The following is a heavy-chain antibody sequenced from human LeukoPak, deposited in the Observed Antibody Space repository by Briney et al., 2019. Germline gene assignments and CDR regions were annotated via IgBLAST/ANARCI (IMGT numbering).Heavy chain of an antibody. CDR1: GFTFSNAW. J-gene: IGHJ4*02. D-gene: IGHD3-22*01. Sequence: GGSLRLSCAASGFTFSNAWMSWVRQAPGKGLEWVGRIKSKTDGGTTDYAACVKGRFTISRDDSKNTLYLQMNSLKTEDTAVYYCTTVRRGYDSSGYYYYLDYWGQGTLVTVCS. CDR2: IKSKTDGGTT. CDR3: TTVRRGYDSSGYYYYLDY. V-gene: IGHV3-15*01.